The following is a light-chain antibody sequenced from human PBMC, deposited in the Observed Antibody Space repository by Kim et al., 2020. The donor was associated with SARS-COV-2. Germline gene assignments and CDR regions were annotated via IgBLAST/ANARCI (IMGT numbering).Light chain of an antibody. V-gene: IGLV4-69*01. CDR2: LNSDGSL. CDR3: QTWGPGIRV. CDR1: SGHSSYD. Sequence: AAVKLTGTLRSGHSSYDIAWHQQQPETGPRYLMKLNSDGSLSKGDGIPDRFSGSSSGAERYLTISSLQSEDEADYYCQTWGPGIRVFGGGTQLTVL. J-gene: IGLJ3*02.